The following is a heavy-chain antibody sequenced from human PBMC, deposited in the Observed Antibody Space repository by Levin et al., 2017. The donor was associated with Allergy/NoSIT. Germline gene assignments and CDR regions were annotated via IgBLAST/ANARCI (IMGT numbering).Heavy chain of an antibody. D-gene: IGHD3-10*01. J-gene: IGHJ2*01. CDR3: ARRTSGAPRRYFDL. CDR2: IYYSGST. CDR1: GGSISSSSYY. Sequence: ESLKISCTVSGGSISSSSYYWGWLRQPPGKGLEWIGSIYYSGSTYYNPSLKSRVTISVDTSKNQFSLKLSSVTAADTAVYYCARRTSGAPRRYFDLWGRGTLVTVSS. V-gene: IGHV4-39*01.